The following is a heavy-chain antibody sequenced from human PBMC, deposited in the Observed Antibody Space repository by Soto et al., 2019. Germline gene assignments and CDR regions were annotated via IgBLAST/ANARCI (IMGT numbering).Heavy chain of an antibody. J-gene: IGHJ4*02. Sequence: PGGSLRLSCAASGFTFSSYAVHWVRQAPGKGLEWVAVISYDGSNKYYADSVKGRFTISRDNSKNTLYLQMNSLRAEDTAVYYCARSWQQLVYFDYWGQGTPVTVSS. CDR1: GFTFSSYA. CDR3: ARSWQQLVYFDY. CDR2: ISYDGSNK. V-gene: IGHV3-30-3*01. D-gene: IGHD6-13*01.